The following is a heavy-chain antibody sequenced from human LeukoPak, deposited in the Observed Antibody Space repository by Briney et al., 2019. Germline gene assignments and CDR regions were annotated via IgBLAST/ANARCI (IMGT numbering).Heavy chain of an antibody. J-gene: IGHJ4*02. CDR2: IYTSGST. D-gene: IGHD1-14*01. CDR3: ARIGHQNLDY. V-gene: IGHV4-4*07. Sequence: PSETLSLTCTVSGGSISGYYWSWVRQPAGKGLEWIGRIYTSGSTNYNPSLESRVTMSVDTSKNRFFLKLSSVTAADTAVYYCARIGHQNLDYWGQGTLVTVSS. CDR1: GGSISGYY.